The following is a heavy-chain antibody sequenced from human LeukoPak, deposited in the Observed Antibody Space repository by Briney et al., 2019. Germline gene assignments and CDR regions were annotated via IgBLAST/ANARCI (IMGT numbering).Heavy chain of an antibody. J-gene: IGHJ6*02. V-gene: IGHV3-20*04. Sequence: PGGSLRLSCAASGFTFDDYGMSWVRQAPGKGLEWVSGINWNGGSTGYADSVKGRFTISRDNAKNSLYLQMNTLRAEDTPLYYCARGKTSRYYYYGMDVWGQGTTVTVSS. CDR1: GFTFDDYG. CDR2: INWNGGST. CDR3: ARGKTSRYYYYGMDV.